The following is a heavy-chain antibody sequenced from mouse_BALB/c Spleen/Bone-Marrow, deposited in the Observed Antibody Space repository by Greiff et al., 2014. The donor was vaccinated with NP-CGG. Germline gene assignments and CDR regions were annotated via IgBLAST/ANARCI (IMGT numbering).Heavy chain of an antibody. CDR1: GYTFTDYN. CDR2: IYPYNGGT. Sequence: VQLQQPGPELVKPGASVKISCKASGYTFTDYNMHWVKQSHGKSLEWIGYIYPYNGGTGYNQKFKSKATLTVDNSSSTAYMGLRSLTSEDSAVYYCARSYGNWYFDVWGAGTTVTVSS. CDR3: ARSYGNWYFDV. J-gene: IGHJ1*01. V-gene: IGHV1S29*02. D-gene: IGHD2-10*02.